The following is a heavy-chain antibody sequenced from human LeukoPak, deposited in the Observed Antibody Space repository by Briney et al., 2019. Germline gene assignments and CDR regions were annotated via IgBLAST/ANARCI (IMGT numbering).Heavy chain of an antibody. CDR3: ARGGYYFDY. V-gene: IGHV4-38-2*02. J-gene: IGHJ4*02. CDR2: IYHSGST. Sequence: SETLSLTCSVSGYSISSGYYWGWIRQPPGKGLEWIGSIYHSGSTDYNPSLKSRVTISVDTSKNQFSLKLISVTAADTAVYYCARGGYYFDYWGQGTLVTVSS. CDR1: GYSISSGYY.